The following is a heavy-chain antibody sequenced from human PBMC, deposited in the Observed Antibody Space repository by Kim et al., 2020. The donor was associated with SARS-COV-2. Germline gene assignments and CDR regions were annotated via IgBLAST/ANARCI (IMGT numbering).Heavy chain of an antibody. V-gene: IGHV1-18*01. D-gene: IGHD3-22*01. Sequence: APKLQGRVTMTTDTSTSTAYMELRSLRSDDTAVYYCARNYYDTEGYAFDIWGQGTMVTVSS. CDR3: ARNYYDTEGYAFDI. J-gene: IGHJ3*02.